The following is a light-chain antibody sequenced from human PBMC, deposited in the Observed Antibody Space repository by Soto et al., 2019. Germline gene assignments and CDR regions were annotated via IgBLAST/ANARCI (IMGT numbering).Light chain of an antibody. CDR3: QQSYSTPLA. V-gene: IGKV1-39*01. Sequence: DIQMTQSPSSLSASVGDRVTITCRASQSFSSISSYLNWYQQKPGKAPKLLIYAASSLQSGVPSRFSGSGSGTDFTLTISSLQPEDFATYYCQQSYSTPLAFGQGTKVEIK. J-gene: IGKJ1*01. CDR1: QSFSSISSY. CDR2: AAS.